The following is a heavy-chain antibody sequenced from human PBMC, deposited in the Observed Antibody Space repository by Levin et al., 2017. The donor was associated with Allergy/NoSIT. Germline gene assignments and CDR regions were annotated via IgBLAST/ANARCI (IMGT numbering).Heavy chain of an antibody. J-gene: IGHJ4*02. CDR3: ARASLVPSFFDY. V-gene: IGHV4-61*02. Sequence: SETLSLTCTVSGGSISSGSYYWSWIRQPAGKGLEWIGRIYTSGSTNYNPSLKSRVTISVDTSKNQFSLKLSSVTAADTAVYYCARASLVPSFFDYWGQGTLVTVSS. CDR1: GGSISSGSYY. CDR2: IYTSGST. D-gene: IGHD6-13*01.